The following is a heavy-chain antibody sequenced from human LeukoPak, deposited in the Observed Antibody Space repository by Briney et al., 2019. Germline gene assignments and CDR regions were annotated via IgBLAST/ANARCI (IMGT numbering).Heavy chain of an antibody. J-gene: IGHJ3*02. CDR1: GYTFTSYG. CDR2: ISAYNGNT. Sequence: ASVKVSCKASGYTFTSYGISWVRQAPGQGLEWMGWISAYNGNTNYAQKLQGRVTMTTDTSTSTAYMELRSLRSDDTAVYYCARENVDLVVVTARGAFDIWGQGTMVTVSS. D-gene: IGHD2-21*02. CDR3: ARENVDLVVVTARGAFDI. V-gene: IGHV1-18*01.